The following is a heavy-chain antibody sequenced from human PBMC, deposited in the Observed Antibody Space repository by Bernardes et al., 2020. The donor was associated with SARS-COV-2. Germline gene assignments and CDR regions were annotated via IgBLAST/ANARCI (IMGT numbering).Heavy chain of an antibody. V-gene: IGHV3-7*01. CDR1: GFTFSSYW. J-gene: IGHJ4*02. D-gene: IGHD6-19*01. CDR3: ARDDSSGFLN. CDR2: IKQDGSEK. Sequence: SLRLSGAASGFTFSSYWRSWVRQAPGKGLEWVANIKQDGSEKYYVDSVKGRFTISRDNAKNSLYLQMNSLRAEDTAVYYCARDDSSGFLNWGQGTLVTVSS.